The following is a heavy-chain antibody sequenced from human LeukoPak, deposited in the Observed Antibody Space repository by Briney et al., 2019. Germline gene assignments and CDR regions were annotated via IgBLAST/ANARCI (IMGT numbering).Heavy chain of an antibody. V-gene: IGHV1-69*05. D-gene: IGHD3-3*01. J-gene: IGHJ4*02. Sequence: SVKVSCKASGGTFSSYAISWVRQAPGQGLEWRGGIIPIFGTANYAQKFQGRVTITTDETTSTAYMELSSLRSVDTAVYYCASHYDFWSGYPFWYWGQGTLVTVSS. CDR3: ASHYDFWSGYPFWY. CDR1: GGTFSSYA. CDR2: IIPIFGTA.